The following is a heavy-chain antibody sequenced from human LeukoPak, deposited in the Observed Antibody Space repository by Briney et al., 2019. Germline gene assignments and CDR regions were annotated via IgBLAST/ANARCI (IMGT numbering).Heavy chain of an antibody. CDR2: ITWNSDTT. D-gene: IGHD3-10*01. Sequence: GGSLRLSCAASGFSFNDYGMIWVRQIPGKGLEWVSGITWNSDTTDYADSVKGRFNIFRDNAKNTLYLQMNSLRAEDTAVYYCAKDRAGLLWFGEFDYWGQGTLVTVSS. CDR3: AKDRAGLLWFGEFDY. J-gene: IGHJ4*02. CDR1: GFSFNDYG. V-gene: IGHV3-20*04.